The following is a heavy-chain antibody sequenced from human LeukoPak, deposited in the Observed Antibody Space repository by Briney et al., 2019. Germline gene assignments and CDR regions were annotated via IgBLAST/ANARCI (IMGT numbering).Heavy chain of an antibody. Sequence: PSETLSLTCAVYGGSFSGYYWSWIRHPPGEGVEWIGEINHSGSTNYNPSLKRRVTISVDKSQKQFSLKLSSVTAADTAVYYCARVGYSYGFNWFDPWGQGTLVTVSS. CDR2: INHSGST. CDR1: GGSFSGYY. CDR3: ARVGYSYGFNWFDP. J-gene: IGHJ5*02. V-gene: IGHV4-34*01. D-gene: IGHD5-18*01.